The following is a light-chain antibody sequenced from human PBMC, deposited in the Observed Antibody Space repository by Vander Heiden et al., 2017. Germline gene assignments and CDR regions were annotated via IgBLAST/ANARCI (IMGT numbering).Light chain of an antibody. CDR1: QSVSSN. Sequence: EIVMTQSPATLSVSPGERATLSCRASQSVSSNLAWYQQKPGQAPRLLIYGASTRATGIPARFSGSGSGTEFTLTISSLQSEDFAVYYWQQYNNWWTFGQGTKVANQT. V-gene: IGKV3-15*01. J-gene: IGKJ1*01. CDR2: GAS. CDR3: QQYNNWWT.